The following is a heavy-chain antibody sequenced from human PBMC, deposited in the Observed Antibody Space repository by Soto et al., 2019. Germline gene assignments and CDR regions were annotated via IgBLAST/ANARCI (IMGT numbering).Heavy chain of an antibody. CDR2: INPNSGDT. V-gene: IGHV3-11*05. D-gene: IGHD2-15*01. CDR3: AREEDIRGGGRFSDF. J-gene: IGHJ4*02. Sequence: KGLEWMGWINPNSGDTNYAQNFQGRFTISRDNATNSLYLLMNSLRAEATAWYYCAREEDIRGGGRFSDFWLQGSPVPGFS.